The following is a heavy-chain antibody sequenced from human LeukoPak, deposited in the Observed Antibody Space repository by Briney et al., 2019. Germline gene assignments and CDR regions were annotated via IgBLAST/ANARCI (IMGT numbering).Heavy chain of an antibody. CDR2: IRSKTSGGTT. CDR3: NTCNWNSPFDY. D-gene: IGHD1-20*01. CDR1: GLTFSDAW. V-gene: IGHV3-15*01. J-gene: IGHJ4*02. Sequence: GGSLRLSCTASGLTFSDAWVTWVRQAPGEGLEWVGRIRSKTSGGTTEYAAPVTGRLTISRDDSKNTIFLHMNSLKSEATTVYYCNTCNWNSPFDYWGQGTLVTVSS.